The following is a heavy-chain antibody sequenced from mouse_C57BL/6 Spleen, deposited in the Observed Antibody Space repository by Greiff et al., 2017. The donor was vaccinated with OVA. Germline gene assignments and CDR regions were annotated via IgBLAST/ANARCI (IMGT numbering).Heavy chain of an antibody. CDR2: IYPSDSET. CDR3: ATRGYDRVY. Sequence: QVQLQQPGAELVRPGSSVKLSCKASGYTFTSYWMAWVKQRPGQGLEWIGNIYPSDSETHYNQKFKDKATLTVDKSSSTAYMQLSSLTSEDSAVYYCATRGYDRVYWGQGTTLTVSS. V-gene: IGHV1-61*01. CDR1: GYTFTSYW. J-gene: IGHJ2*01. D-gene: IGHD2-2*01.